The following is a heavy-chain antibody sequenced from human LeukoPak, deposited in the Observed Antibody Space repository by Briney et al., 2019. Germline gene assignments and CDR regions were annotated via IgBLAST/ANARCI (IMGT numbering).Heavy chain of an antibody. CDR1: GHTFTSYG. V-gene: IGHV1-18*01. Sequence: ASVKVSCKASGHTFTSYGISWVRQAPGQGLEWMGWISAYNGNTNYAQKLQGRVTMTTDTSTSTAYMELRSLRSDDTAVYYCARDLLIVVVPAAMATSNYGMDVWGQGTTVTVSS. J-gene: IGHJ6*02. CDR2: ISAYNGNT. D-gene: IGHD2-2*01. CDR3: ARDLLIVVVPAAMATSNYGMDV.